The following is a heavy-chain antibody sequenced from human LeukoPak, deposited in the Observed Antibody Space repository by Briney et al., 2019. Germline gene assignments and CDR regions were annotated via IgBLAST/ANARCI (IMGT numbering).Heavy chain of an antibody. Sequence: GGSLRLSCAASGFTFSSYWMSWVRQAPGKGLEWVANIKQDGSEKYYVDSVKGRFTISRDNAKNSLYLQMDSLRAEDTAVYYCARDSWSGSYYYYYYMDVWGKGTTVTVSS. CDR2: IKQDGSEK. CDR3: ARDSWSGSYYYYYYMDV. CDR1: GFTFSSYW. J-gene: IGHJ6*03. V-gene: IGHV3-7*01. D-gene: IGHD3-3*01.